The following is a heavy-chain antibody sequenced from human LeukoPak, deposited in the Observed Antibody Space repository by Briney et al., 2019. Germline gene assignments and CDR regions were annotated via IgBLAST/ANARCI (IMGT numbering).Heavy chain of an antibody. CDR1: GGSFSTYY. CDR2: INHSGST. Sequence: SETLSLTCTVSGGSFSTYYWSWIRQPPGKGLEWIGEINHSGSTNYNPSLKSRVTISVDTSKNQFSLKLSSVTAADTAVYYCANSRRLLWFGESFFDYWGQGTLVTVSS. CDR3: ANSRRLLWFGESFFDY. V-gene: IGHV4-34*01. D-gene: IGHD3-10*01. J-gene: IGHJ4*02.